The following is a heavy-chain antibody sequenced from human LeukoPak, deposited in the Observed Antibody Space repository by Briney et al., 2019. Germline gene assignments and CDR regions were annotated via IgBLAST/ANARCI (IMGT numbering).Heavy chain of an antibody. D-gene: IGHD3-9*01. J-gene: IGHJ5*02. CDR2: INPSGGST. CDR3: AREAYDVLTSDWFDP. Sequence: GASVKVSCKASGYTFTSYYMHWVRQAPGQGLEWMGIINPSGGSTSYAQKFQGRVTMTRDMSTSTVYMELSSLRSEDTAVYYCAREAYDVLTSDWFDPWGQGTLVTVSS. CDR1: GYTFTSYY. V-gene: IGHV1-46*01.